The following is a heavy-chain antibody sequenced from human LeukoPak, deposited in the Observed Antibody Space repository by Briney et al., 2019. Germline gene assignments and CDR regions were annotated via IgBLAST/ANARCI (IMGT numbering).Heavy chain of an antibody. CDR1: GFTVSTNY. Sequence: GGSLRLSCAASGFTVSTNYMSWVPQAPGKGLEWVSVIYSGGSIYYADSVKGRFTNSRHNSENSLYLQMSSLRADDTAVYYCARFRGSWFFDVWGQGTMVTVSS. D-gene: IGHD6-13*01. CDR2: IYSGGSI. J-gene: IGHJ3*01. CDR3: ARFRGSWFFDV. V-gene: IGHV3-53*01.